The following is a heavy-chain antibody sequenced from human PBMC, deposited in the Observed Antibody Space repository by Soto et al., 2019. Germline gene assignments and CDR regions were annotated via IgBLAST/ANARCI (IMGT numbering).Heavy chain of an antibody. Sequence: HVQLVQSGAEVKKPGSSVKVSCKASGGTFSNYAFSWVRQAPGQGLEWMGGIIPIFGTGKYAQKFQDRVTITADESTSTVYMELSSLRSEDTAMYYCASTVTLERRDSDWYFGLWGRGTLVSVSS. J-gene: IGHJ2*01. V-gene: IGHV1-69*12. D-gene: IGHD1-1*01. CDR3: ASTVTLERRDSDWYFGL. CDR1: GGTFSNYA. CDR2: IIPIFGTG.